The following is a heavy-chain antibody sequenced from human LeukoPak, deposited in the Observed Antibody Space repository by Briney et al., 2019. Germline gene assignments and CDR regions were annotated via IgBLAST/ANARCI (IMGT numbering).Heavy chain of an antibody. D-gene: IGHD3-3*01. CDR3: ARGDEWYFDY. CDR2: VYTSGST. CDR1: GGSISSYY. Sequence: SETLSLTCTVSGGSISSYYWSWIRQPAGKGLEWIGRVYTSGSTNYNPSLKSRVTISVDKSKNQFSLKLSSVTAADTAVYYCARGDEWYFDYWGQGTLVTVSS. V-gene: IGHV4-4*07. J-gene: IGHJ4*02.